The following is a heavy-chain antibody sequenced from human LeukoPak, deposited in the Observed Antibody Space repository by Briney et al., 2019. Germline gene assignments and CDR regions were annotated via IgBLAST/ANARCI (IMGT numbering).Heavy chain of an antibody. J-gene: IGHJ4*02. V-gene: IGHV1-2*02. Sequence: ASVKVSYKASGYTFTGYYMHWVRQAPGQGLEWMVWINPNSGGTNYAQKFQGRVTMTRDTSISTAYMELSRLRSDDTAVYYCAREQSPYSSSPGGFDYWGQGTLVTVSS. CDR3: AREQSPYSSSPGGFDY. D-gene: IGHD6-6*01. CDR2: INPNSGGT. CDR1: GYTFTGYY.